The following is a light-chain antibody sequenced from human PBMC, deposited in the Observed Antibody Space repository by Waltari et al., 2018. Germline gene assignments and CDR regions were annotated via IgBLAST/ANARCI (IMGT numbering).Light chain of an antibody. CDR2: DVT. J-gene: IGLJ3*02. CDR1: SSDVGAYNY. V-gene: IGLV2-14*03. CDR3: SSYTATATWV. Sequence: QSALAQPASVSGSPGQSITISCTGTSSDVGAYNYVSWYQQLPGKAPKLIIYDVTDRPSGVSNRFSGPQAGNTASLTISGLQADDEADYYCSSYTATATWVFGGGTKLTVL.